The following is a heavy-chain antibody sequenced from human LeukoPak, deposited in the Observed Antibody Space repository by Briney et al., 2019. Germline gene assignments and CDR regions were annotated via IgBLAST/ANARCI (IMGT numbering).Heavy chain of an antibody. J-gene: IGHJ4*02. CDR1: GGTFSSYA. CDR3: ARTAARRFDY. V-gene: IGHV1-46*01. CDR2: INPTGGST. Sequence: ASVKVSCKASGGTFSSYAISWVRQTPGQGLEWMGIINPTGGSTTYAQKFQGRVTMTRDTSTSTVYMELSSLRSDDTAVYYCARTAARRFDYWGQGTLVTVSS. D-gene: IGHD6-6*01.